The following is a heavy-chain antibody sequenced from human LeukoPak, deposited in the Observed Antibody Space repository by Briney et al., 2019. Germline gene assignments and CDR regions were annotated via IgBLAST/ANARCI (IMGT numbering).Heavy chain of an antibody. CDR3: ARGNLVRAVAGPNFDY. CDR1: GGTFSSYA. J-gene: IGHJ4*02. Sequence: SVKVSCKASGGTFSSYAISWVQQAPGQGLEWMGGIIPIFGTANYAQKFQGRVTITTDESTSTAYMELSSLRSEDTAVYYCARGNLVRAVAGPNFDYWGQGILVTVSS. V-gene: IGHV1-69*05. CDR2: IIPIFGTA. D-gene: IGHD6-19*01.